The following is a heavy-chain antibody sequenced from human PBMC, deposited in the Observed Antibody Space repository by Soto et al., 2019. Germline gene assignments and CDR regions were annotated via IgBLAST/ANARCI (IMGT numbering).Heavy chain of an antibody. CDR3: ARDRRSGRIADRSYFQY. CDR1: GYTFTSYY. V-gene: IGHV1-46*01. CDR2: INPSGGST. D-gene: IGHD6-6*01. Sequence: ASVKVSCKASGYTFTSYYMHWVRQAPGQGLEWMGIINPSGGSTSYAQKFQGRVTMTRDTSTSTVYMELGSLRSEDTAVYYCARDRRSGRIADRSYFQYWGQRTLVIVS. J-gene: IGHJ4*02.